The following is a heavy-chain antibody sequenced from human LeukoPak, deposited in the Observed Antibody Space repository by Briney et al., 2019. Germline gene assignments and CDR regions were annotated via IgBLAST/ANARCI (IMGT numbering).Heavy chain of an antibody. D-gene: IGHD1-7*01. J-gene: IGHJ3*02. CDR3: ATLPPQGTPLPGAFDI. CDR2: IYYSGST. Sequence: SESLSLTCTVSGGSISSSSYYWGWIRQPPGKGLEWIGSIYYSGSTYYNPSLKSRVTISVGTSKNQFSLKLSSVTGAGPAVYFCATLPPQGTPLPGAFDIWRQRTMVTVSS. V-gene: IGHV4-39*07. CDR1: GGSISSSSYY.